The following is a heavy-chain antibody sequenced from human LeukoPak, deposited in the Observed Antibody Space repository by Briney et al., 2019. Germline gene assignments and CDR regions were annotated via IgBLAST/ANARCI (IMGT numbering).Heavy chain of an antibody. Sequence: SETLSLTCTVSGGSVTDYYWSWIRQSPGKGLEWIGYIYYTGTSYNPSLKSRVTISADTSKNQFSLKLISVTAADTAVYYCARRSCSGGTCYESRGWFDSWGQGTLVTVSS. CDR2: IYYTGT. V-gene: IGHV4-59*02. CDR3: ARRSCSGGTCYESRGWFDS. J-gene: IGHJ5*01. D-gene: IGHD2-15*01. CDR1: GGSVTDYY.